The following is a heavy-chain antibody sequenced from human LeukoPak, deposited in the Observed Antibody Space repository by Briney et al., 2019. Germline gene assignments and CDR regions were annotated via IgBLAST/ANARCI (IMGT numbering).Heavy chain of an antibody. CDR3: ARRRDLYSGSYYPFDY. CDR1: GYSFTSYW. Sequence: GEALKISCKGSGYSFTSYWIGWVRQMPGKGLKWMGIIYPGDSDARYSPSFQGQVTISADKSISTAYLQWSSLKASDTAMYYCARRRDLYSGSYYPFDYWGQGTLVTVSS. V-gene: IGHV5-51*01. J-gene: IGHJ4*02. D-gene: IGHD1-26*01. CDR2: IYPGDSDA.